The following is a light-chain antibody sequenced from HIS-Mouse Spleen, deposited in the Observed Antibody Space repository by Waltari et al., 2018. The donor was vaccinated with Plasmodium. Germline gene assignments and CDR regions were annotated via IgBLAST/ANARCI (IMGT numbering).Light chain of an antibody. J-gene: IGLJ3*02. V-gene: IGLV2-11*01. Sequence: QSALTQPRSVSGSPGQSVTIPCTGTSSDVCGYNHVSWYQQPPGKAPKLMIYDVSKRPSGVPDRFSGSKSGNTASLTISGLQAEDEADYYCCSYAGSYTWVFGGGTKLTVL. CDR3: CSYAGSYTWV. CDR1: SSDVCGYNH. CDR2: DVS.